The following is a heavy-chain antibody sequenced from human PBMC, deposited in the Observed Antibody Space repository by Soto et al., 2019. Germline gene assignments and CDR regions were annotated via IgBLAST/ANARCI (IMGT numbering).Heavy chain of an antibody. V-gene: IGHV6-1*01. Sequence: SQTLSLTCAISGDSVSSNSAAWNWIRQSPSRGLEWLGRTYYRSKWYNDYAVSVKSRITINPDTSKNQFSLQLNSVTPEDTAVYYCARGQVQQLVQGGYYGMDVWGQGTTVTVSS. D-gene: IGHD6-13*01. J-gene: IGHJ6*02. CDR1: GDSVSSNSAA. CDR3: ARGQVQQLVQGGYYGMDV. CDR2: TYYRSKWYN.